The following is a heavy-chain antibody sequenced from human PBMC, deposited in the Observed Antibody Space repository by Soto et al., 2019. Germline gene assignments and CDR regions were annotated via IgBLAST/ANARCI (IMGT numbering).Heavy chain of an antibody. D-gene: IGHD6-13*01. Sequence: GGSLTLYCAASGFTFSNYVMQWVRQAPGKGLEWVAVISYDGSSKFYADSEGRFTISRDNSKNTLYLQMNSLRAEDTAAYYRTNGRRQQPPLDWGQGTLVTVS. CDR2: ISYDGSSK. V-gene: IGHV3-30*18. J-gene: IGHJ4*02. CDR1: GFTFSNYV. CDR3: TNGRRQQPPLD.